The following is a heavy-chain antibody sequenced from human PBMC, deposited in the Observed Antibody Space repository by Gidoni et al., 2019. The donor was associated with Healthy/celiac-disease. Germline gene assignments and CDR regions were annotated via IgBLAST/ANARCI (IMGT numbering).Heavy chain of an antibody. CDR1: GFTFSSYS. V-gene: IGHV3-21*01. D-gene: IGHD3-22*01. CDR2: ISSSSSYI. Sequence: EVQLVESGGGLVKPGGSLRLSCAASGFTFSSYSMNWVRQAPGKGLEWVSSISSSSSYIYYADSVKGRFTISRDNAKNSLYLQMNSLRAEDTAVYYCARDLNYYDSSEGAFDIWGQGTMVTVSS. CDR3: ARDLNYYDSSEGAFDI. J-gene: IGHJ3*02.